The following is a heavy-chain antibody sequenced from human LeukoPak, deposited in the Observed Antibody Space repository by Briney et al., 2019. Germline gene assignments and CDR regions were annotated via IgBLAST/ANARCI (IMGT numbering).Heavy chain of an antibody. CDR1: GYTFTSSA. V-gene: IGHV7-4-1*02. Sequence: ASVTVSCKASGYTFTSSALNWVRQAPGQGLEWMGWINTNTGNPTYAQGFTGRFVFSLDTSVSTAYLHISSLEAEDTAIYYCATDLKKGDSGCFDYWGQGTLVTVSS. J-gene: IGHJ4*02. D-gene: IGHD6-19*01. CDR3: ATDLKKGDSGCFDY. CDR2: INTNTGNP.